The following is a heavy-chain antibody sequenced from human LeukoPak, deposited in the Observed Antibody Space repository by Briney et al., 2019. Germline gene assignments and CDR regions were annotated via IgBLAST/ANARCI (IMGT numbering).Heavy chain of an antibody. D-gene: IGHD3-3*01. J-gene: IGHJ3*02. V-gene: IGHV4-39*01. Sequence: PSETLSLTCTVSGGSISSSSYYWGWIRQPPGKGLEWIGSIYYSGSAYYNPSLKSRVTISVDTSKNQFSLKLSSVTAADTAVYYCACITIFGVVIKSDAFDIWGQGTMVTVSS. CDR3: ACITIFGVVIKSDAFDI. CDR1: GGSISSSSYY. CDR2: IYYSGSA.